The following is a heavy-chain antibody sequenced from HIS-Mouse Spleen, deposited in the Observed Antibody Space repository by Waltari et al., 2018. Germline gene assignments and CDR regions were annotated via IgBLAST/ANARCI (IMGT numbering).Heavy chain of an antibody. CDR2: IYHSGST. CDR1: GGSISSGGYS. V-gene: IGHV4-30-2*01. CDR3: ARALARDYFDY. Sequence: QLQLQESGSGLVKPSQTLSLTCAVSGGSISSGGYSWSWIRQPPGKGPGWIGYIYHSGSTYYYPSLTIPVTISLDRSKNQFSLKLSSVTAADTAVYYCARALARDYFDYWGQGTLVTVSS. J-gene: IGHJ4*02.